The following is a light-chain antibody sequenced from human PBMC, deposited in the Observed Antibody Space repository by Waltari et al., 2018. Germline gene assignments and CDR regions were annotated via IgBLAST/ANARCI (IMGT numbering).Light chain of an antibody. CDR3: QQYDGSAVT. V-gene: IGKV3-20*01. Sequence: EIVLTPSPGTLSVSPGERVTVSCRASQTITGSWLTWYHQKPGQAPRLLIYGASNRAPGIPDRFSGSGSGTDFTLTISRLEPEDSAVYYCQQYDGSAVTFGGGTKVEIK. CDR2: GAS. J-gene: IGKJ4*01. CDR1: QTITGSW.